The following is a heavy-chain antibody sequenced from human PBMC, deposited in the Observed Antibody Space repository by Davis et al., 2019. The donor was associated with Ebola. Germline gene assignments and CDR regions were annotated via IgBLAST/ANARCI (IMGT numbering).Heavy chain of an antibody. J-gene: IGHJ3*01. V-gene: IGHV1-8*01. Sequence: ASVKVSCKASGYTFTSYDINWVRQATGQGLEWMGWMNPNSGNTGYAQKFQGRVTMTRNTSISTAYMELSSLRSDDTSVFYCSRGPGIAVAWGTFDVWGQGTLVTVSS. CDR2: MNPNSGNT. CDR1: GYTFTSYD. CDR3: SRGPGIAVAWGTFDV. D-gene: IGHD6-13*01.